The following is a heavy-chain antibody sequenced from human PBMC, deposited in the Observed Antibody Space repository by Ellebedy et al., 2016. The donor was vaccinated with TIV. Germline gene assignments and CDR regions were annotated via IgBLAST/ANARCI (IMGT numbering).Heavy chain of an antibody. CDR1: GYCFTNYW. D-gene: IGHD1-26*01. J-gene: IGHJ4*02. CDR2: IYPTDSDT. V-gene: IGHV5-51*01. CDR3: ARLVIGSVGATDY. Sequence: GGSLRLSXQGSGYCFTNYWIAWVRQMPGKGLEWMGIIYPTDSDTRYSPSFQGQVTISADKSINTAYLQWSSLKASDTAMYYCARLVIGSVGATDYWGQGTLVTVSS.